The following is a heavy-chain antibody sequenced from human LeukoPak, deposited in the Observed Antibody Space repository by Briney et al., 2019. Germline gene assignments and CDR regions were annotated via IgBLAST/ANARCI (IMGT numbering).Heavy chain of an antibody. J-gene: IGHJ4*02. CDR3: TRGDGGFDWLIDY. V-gene: IGHV3-48*03. D-gene: IGHD3-9*01. Sequence: PGGSLRLSCAASGVTFSSYEMNWVRQAPGKGLEWVSYISSSGGTRYYADSMKGRFTISRDNAKNSLYLQMNSLRAADTAVYYCTRGDGGFDWLIDYWGQGTLVTVSS. CDR2: ISSSGGTR. CDR1: GVTFSSYE.